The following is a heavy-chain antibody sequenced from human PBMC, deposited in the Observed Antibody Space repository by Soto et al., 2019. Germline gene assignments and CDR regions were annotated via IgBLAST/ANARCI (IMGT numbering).Heavy chain of an antibody. J-gene: IGHJ4*02. CDR2: ISSSSSYI. CDR3: ARYGERADYDFWSGYLQYYFDY. D-gene: IGHD3-3*01. Sequence: GGSLRLSCAASGFTFSSYSMNWVRQAPGKGLEWVSSISSSSSYIYYADSVKGRFTISRDNAKNSLYLHMNSLRAEDTAVYYCARYGERADYDFWSGYLQYYFDYWGQGTLVTVSS. V-gene: IGHV3-21*01. CDR1: GFTFSSYS.